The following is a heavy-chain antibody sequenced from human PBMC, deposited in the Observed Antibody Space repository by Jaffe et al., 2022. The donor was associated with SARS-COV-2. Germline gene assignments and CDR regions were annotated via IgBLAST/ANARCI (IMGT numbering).Heavy chain of an antibody. V-gene: IGHV3-48*01. CDR3: TRDCSGSRCYLVFDY. D-gene: IGHD2-15*01. J-gene: IGHJ4*02. CDR1: GFTFSTYS. Sequence: EVSLVESGGGLVQPGGSLRLSCAASGFTFSTYSMNWVRQAPGKGLEWVSYISSSSSTIYYADSVKGRFTISRDNAKNSLYLQMNSLRAEDTAVYYCTRDCSGSRCYLVFDYWGQGTLVTVSS. CDR2: ISSSSSTI.